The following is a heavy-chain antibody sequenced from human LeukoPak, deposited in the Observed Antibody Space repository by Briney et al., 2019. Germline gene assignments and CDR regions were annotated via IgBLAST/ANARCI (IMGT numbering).Heavy chain of an antibody. V-gene: IGHV3-7*01. CDR1: GFTFTNYW. Sequence: TGGSLRLSCAASGFTFTNYWMSWVRQAPGKGLELVANIKQDRSEKYYVDSVKGRFTISRDNAKNSLYLQMNSLRAEDTAVYYCARVTWLSAAGTEGNFDYWGQGTLVTVSS. CDR3: ARVTWLSAAGTEGNFDY. J-gene: IGHJ4*02. CDR2: IKQDRSEK. D-gene: IGHD6-13*01.